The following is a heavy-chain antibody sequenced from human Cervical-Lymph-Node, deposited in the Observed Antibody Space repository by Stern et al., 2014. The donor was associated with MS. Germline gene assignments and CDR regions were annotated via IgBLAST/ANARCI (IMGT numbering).Heavy chain of an antibody. Sequence: VQLLESVAEVKKPGASVKVSCKASGYTFTRYSMHWVRQAPGQGLEWMGIINPNSGGTSHAQKFHGRVSMTRDTSTSTVYMEMSSLRSEDTAVYYCARDIRALYSSSSGLIDYWGHGTLVTVSS. CDR2: INPNSGGT. J-gene: IGHJ4*01. CDR3: ARDIRALYSSSSGLIDY. V-gene: IGHV1-46*03. D-gene: IGHD6-6*01. CDR1: GYTFTRYS.